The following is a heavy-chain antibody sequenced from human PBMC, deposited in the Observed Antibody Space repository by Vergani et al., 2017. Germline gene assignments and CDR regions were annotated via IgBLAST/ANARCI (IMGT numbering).Heavy chain of an antibody. CDR2: ISFDGTNE. V-gene: IGHV3-30-3*01. D-gene: IGHD1-26*01. J-gene: IGHJ4*02. CDR3: VRDRGLWAGGRSYTEAWDY. CDR1: GFALNRHA. Sequence: QERLVESGGGVVQPGRSLRLSCVVSGFALNRHAMYWVRQAPGKGLEWVVGISFDGTNEYYPDLVKGRFTISRDIAKNTLYLQVRSLRLEDTGVYHCVRDRGLWAGGRSYTEAWDYWGQGTPVTVSS.